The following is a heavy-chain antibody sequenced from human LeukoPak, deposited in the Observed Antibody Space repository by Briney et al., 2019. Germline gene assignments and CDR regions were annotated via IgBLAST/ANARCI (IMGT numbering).Heavy chain of an antibody. CDR1: GFIFSSYS. J-gene: IGHJ4*02. D-gene: IGHD3-22*01. V-gene: IGHV3-21*01. CDR2: ISSSSTYI. CDR3: ARPRPYDSSGYYHHPLYY. Sequence: GGSLRLSCAASGFIFSSYSMNWVRQAPGKGLEWVSSISSSSTYIYYADSVKGRFTISRDNAKNSLYLQMNSLRAEDTAVYYCARPRPYDSSGYYHHPLYYWGQGTLVTVSS.